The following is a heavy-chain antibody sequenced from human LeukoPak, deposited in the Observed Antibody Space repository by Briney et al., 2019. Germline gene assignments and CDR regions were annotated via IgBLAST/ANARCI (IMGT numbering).Heavy chain of an antibody. Sequence: GGSLRLSCAASGFTVSSNYMSWVRQAPGKGLEWVAVISYNGNNKYYADSVKGRFTISRDSSKNTLHLQMYSLRAEDTAVYYCARGPFSDRDLQTNAFDIWGQGTMVTVSS. CDR2: ISYNGNNK. CDR3: ARGPFSDRDLQTNAFDI. V-gene: IGHV3-30-3*01. CDR1: GFTVSSNY. D-gene: IGHD3-3*02. J-gene: IGHJ3*02.